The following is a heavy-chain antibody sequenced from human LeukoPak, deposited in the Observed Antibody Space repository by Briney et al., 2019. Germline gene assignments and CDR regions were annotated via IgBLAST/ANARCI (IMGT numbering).Heavy chain of an antibody. J-gene: IGHJ4*02. CDR3: ARDLWGYDFWSGYPDY. D-gene: IGHD3-3*01. V-gene: IGHV1-18*01. CDR1: GYTFTSYG. Sequence: WASVKVSCKASGYTFTSYGISWVRQAPGQGLEWMGWISAYNGNTNYAQKLQGRVTMTTDTSTSTAYMELRSLRSDDTAVYYCARDLWGYDFWSGYPDYWGQGTLVTVSS. CDR2: ISAYNGNT.